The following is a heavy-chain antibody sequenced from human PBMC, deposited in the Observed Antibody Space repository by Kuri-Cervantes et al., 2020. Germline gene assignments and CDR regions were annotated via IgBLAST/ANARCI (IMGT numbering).Heavy chain of an antibody. J-gene: IGHJ6*03. CDR2: LNPNTGST. CDR1: GYTFTTSE. D-gene: IGHD3-3*01. CDR3: AKNLNRGITIFGVGGTRTNNYMDV. Sequence: ASVKVSCKAFGYTFTTSEINWVRQATGQGLEWMGWLNPNTGSTGYTQKFKGRVTLTRNNSISTAYMELSSLRSEDTAVYYCAKNLNRGITIFGVGGTRTNNYMDVWGKGTTVTVSS. V-gene: IGHV1-8*02.